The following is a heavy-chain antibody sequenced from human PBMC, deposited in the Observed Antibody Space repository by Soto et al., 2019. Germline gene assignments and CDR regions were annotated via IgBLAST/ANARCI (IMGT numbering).Heavy chain of an antibody. Sequence: ASVKVSCKVSGHTLIELSMHWVRQAPGKGLEWVGGFDPEDGKTIYAQKFQGRVSMTEDTSTDTAYMELSSLRSEDTAVYYCASWPQQLARSAEYFQHWGQGTLVTVSS. J-gene: IGHJ1*01. CDR1: GHTLIELS. D-gene: IGHD6-13*01. V-gene: IGHV1-24*01. CDR3: ASWPQQLARSAEYFQH. CDR2: FDPEDGKT.